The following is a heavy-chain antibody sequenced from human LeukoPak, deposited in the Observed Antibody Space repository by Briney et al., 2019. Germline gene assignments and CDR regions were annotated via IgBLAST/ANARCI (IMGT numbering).Heavy chain of an antibody. CDR1: GFTLSSYS. Sequence: GGSLRLSCAASGFTLSSYSMNWVRQAPGKGLEWVSSISSSSSYRYYADSVKGRFTISRDNAKSSLSLQMNSLRAEDTAIYYCTRATPDPVAGLNFFDSWGQGTLVTVSS. D-gene: IGHD2-15*01. J-gene: IGHJ5*01. CDR2: ISSSSSYR. V-gene: IGHV3-21*01. CDR3: TRATPDPVAGLNFFDS.